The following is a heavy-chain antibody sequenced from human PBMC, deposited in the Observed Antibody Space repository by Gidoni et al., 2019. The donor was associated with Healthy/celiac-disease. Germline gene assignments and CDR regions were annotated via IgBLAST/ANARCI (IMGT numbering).Heavy chain of an antibody. CDR3: ARVMKYQLLYGSYDAFDI. Sequence: QVQLQESGPGLVTPSETLSLTCTGAGGSIRRYYWSWIRQPAGKGREWIGLIYTSGSTDYNPSLKSRVTMSVDTSKNQFSLKLSSVTAADTAVYYCARVMKYQLLYGSYDAFDIWGQGTMVTVSS. CDR1: GGSIRRYY. D-gene: IGHD2-2*02. CDR2: IYTSGST. J-gene: IGHJ3*02. V-gene: IGHV4-4*07.